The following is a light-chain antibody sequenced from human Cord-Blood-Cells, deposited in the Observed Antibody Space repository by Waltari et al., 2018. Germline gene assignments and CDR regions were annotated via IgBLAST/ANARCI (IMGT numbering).Light chain of an antibody. V-gene: IGLV1-44*01. CDR1: SSNIGSKT. J-gene: IGLJ2*01. Sequence: QSVLTQPPSASGTPGQRVTISCSGSSSNIGSKTVNWYQQLPGTAPKRLIYSNNQRPSGVPDRFSGSKSGTSASLAISGLQSEDEADYYCAAWDDSLNVVFGGGTKLTVL. CDR3: AAWDDSLNVV. CDR2: SNN.